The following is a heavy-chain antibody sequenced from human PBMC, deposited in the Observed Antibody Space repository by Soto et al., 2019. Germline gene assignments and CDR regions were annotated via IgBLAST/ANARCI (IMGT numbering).Heavy chain of an antibody. V-gene: IGHV1-69*06. D-gene: IGHD6-19*01. Sequence: QVQLVQSGAEVKKPGSSVKVSCKASGGSFSSYAISWVRQAPVQGLEWMGGIIPIFGAPTYAQKFQGRVKIIADKSTSTDYMELSSLRSEDTALYYCARAGPVSGNHAFDIWGQGTLVTVSS. CDR2: IIPIFGAP. J-gene: IGHJ3*02. CDR1: GGSFSSYA. CDR3: ARAGPVSGNHAFDI.